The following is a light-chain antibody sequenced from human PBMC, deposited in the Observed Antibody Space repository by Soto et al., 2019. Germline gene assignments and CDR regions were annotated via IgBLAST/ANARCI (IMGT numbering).Light chain of an antibody. J-gene: IGLJ2*01. Sequence: QLVLTQPPSASGTPGQRVTISCSGSSSNIGGNTVNWYQQLPGTAPKLLIYTNNQRPSGVPDRFSGSKSGTSASLAISGLQSEDEADYYGAAWDDSLNGVLFGGGTKLTVL. V-gene: IGLV1-44*01. CDR2: TNN. CDR1: SSNIGGNT. CDR3: AAWDDSLNGVL.